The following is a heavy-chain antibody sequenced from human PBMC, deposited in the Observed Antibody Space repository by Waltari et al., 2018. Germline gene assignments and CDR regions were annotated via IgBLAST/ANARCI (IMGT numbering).Heavy chain of an antibody. J-gene: IGHJ3*02. V-gene: IGHV1-2*02. D-gene: IGHD3-22*01. CDR1: GYTFTGYY. CDR3: ARDYYDSTDAFDI. Sequence: QVQLVQSGAEVKKPGASVKVSCKASGYTFTGYYMHWVRQAPGQGLEWMGWINPNSSCTNYAQKFQGRVTMTRDTSISTAYMELSRLRSDDTAVYYCARDYYDSTDAFDIWGQGTMVTVSS. CDR2: INPNSSCT.